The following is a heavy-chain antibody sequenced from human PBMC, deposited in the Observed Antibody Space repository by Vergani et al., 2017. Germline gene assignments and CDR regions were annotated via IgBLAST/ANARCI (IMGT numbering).Heavy chain of an antibody. Sequence: VHLLESGGGLVQSGGSLRLSCAASGFTFSSYGMHWVRQAPGKGLEWVAFIRYDGSNKYYADSVKGRFTISRDNSKNTLYLQMNSLRAEDTAVYYCAKEGYGDYFVHAFDIWGQGTMVTVSS. CDR1: GFTFSSYG. V-gene: IGHV3-30*02. J-gene: IGHJ3*02. CDR2: IRYDGSNK. D-gene: IGHD4-17*01. CDR3: AKEGYGDYFVHAFDI.